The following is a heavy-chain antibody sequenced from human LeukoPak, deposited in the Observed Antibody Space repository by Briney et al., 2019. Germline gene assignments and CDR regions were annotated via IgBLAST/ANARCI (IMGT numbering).Heavy chain of an antibody. CDR3: ARALWYNSNWFDP. CDR1: GFTFSSYG. J-gene: IGHJ5*02. V-gene: IGHV3-30*02. Sequence: GGSLRLSCAASGFTFSSYGMHWVRQAPGKGLEWVAFIRYDGSNKYYADSVKGRFTISRDNAKNSLYLQMNSLRAEDTAVYYCARALWYNSNWFDPWGQGTLVTVSS. D-gene: IGHD1-14*01. CDR2: IRYDGSNK.